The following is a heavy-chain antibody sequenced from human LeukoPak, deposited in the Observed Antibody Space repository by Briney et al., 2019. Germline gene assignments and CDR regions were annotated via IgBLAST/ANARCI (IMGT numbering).Heavy chain of an antibody. CDR3: ARGSQSLGYCSGGSCRAKIFDY. Sequence: PSETLSLTCTVSGGSISSSSYYWGWVRQAPAKGLEWIGTIYYGESTYYNPSVKSRVTISADTSKNQFSLKLSSVTAADTAVYYCARGSQSLGYCSGGSCRAKIFDYWGQGTLVTVSS. J-gene: IGHJ4*02. V-gene: IGHV4-39*01. CDR2: IYYGEST. D-gene: IGHD2-15*01. CDR1: GGSISSSSYY.